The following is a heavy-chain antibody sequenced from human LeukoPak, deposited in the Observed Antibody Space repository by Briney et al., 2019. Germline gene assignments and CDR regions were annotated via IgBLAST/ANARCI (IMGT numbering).Heavy chain of an antibody. CDR2: IRSKANSYAT. Sequence: PGGSLRLSCAASGFTFSGSAMHWVRQASGKGLEWVGRIRSKANSYATAYAASVKGRFTISRDDSKNTLYLQMNSLKTEDTGIYYCTTDYVWGSYEVYWGQGTLVTVSS. J-gene: IGHJ4*02. CDR3: TTDYVWGSYEVY. V-gene: IGHV3-73*01. D-gene: IGHD3-16*01. CDR1: GFTFSGSA.